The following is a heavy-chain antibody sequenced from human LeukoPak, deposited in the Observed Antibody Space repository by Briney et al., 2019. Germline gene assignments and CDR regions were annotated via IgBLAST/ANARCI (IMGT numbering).Heavy chain of an antibody. Sequence: SVKVSFKASGGTFSSYAISWVRQAPGQGLEWMGGIIPIFGTANYAQKFQGRVTITADESTSTAYMEPSSLRSEDTAVYYCARGLEVWGSYRYYYFDYWGQGTLVTVSS. CDR2: IIPIFGTA. CDR3: ARGLEVWGSYRYYYFDY. J-gene: IGHJ4*02. V-gene: IGHV1-69*13. CDR1: GGTFSSYA. D-gene: IGHD3-16*02.